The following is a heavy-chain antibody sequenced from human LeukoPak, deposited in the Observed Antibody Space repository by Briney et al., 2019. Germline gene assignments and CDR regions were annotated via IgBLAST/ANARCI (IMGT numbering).Heavy chain of an antibody. Sequence: GGPLRLSCAASGLTFSSYAMSWVRQAPGKGLEWVSAISGSGGSTYYADSVKGRFTISRDNSKNTLYLQMNRLRAEDTAVYYCAKIAQYGMDVWGQGTTVTVSS. V-gene: IGHV3-23*01. CDR3: AKIAQYGMDV. CDR2: ISGSGGST. CDR1: GLTFSSYA. J-gene: IGHJ6*02. D-gene: IGHD2-21*01.